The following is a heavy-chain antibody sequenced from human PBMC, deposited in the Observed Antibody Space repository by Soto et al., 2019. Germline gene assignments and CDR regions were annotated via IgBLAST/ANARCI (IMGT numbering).Heavy chain of an antibody. Sequence: QVQLVESGGGVVQPGRSLRLSCAASGFTFNNYGMHWVRQAPGKGLEWVALIWYDGSNKYYADSVRGQFTISRDNSKNTLYLQMNILRAEDTAVYYCARDQSSTHLYYWGQGTLVTVSS. D-gene: IGHD3-3*02. CDR2: IWYDGSNK. J-gene: IGHJ4*02. CDR3: ARDQSSTHLYY. CDR1: GFTFNNYG. V-gene: IGHV3-33*01.